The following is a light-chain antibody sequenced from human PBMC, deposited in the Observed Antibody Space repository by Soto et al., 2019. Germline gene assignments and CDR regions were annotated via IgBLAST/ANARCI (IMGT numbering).Light chain of an antibody. CDR3: QQYGSSSWT. CDR1: QSVSSSY. J-gene: IGKJ1*01. Sequence: EIVLTQSPGTLSLSPGERATLSCRASQSVSSSYLAWYQQKPGQAPRLLIYGASSRATGIPDRFSGSGSETDFTLTINRLEPEDFAVYYCQQYGSSSWTFGQGTKAEIK. CDR2: GAS. V-gene: IGKV3-20*01.